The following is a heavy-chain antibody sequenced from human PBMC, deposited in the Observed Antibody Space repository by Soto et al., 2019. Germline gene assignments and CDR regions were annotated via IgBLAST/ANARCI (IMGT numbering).Heavy chain of an antibody. D-gene: IGHD5-18*01. CDR1: GFTFGDYA. J-gene: IGHJ4*01. CDR2: VSWTNISF. Sequence: PGGSLRLSCAASGFTFGDYAMHWVRQVPGRGLEWVSGVSWTNISFGYADSVKGRFTISGDNAKNSLYLQMNSLRREDTAFYYCAKDRNTAMVTGDFDYWGHGTLVTVSS. CDR3: AKDRNTAMVTGDFDY. V-gene: IGHV3-9*01.